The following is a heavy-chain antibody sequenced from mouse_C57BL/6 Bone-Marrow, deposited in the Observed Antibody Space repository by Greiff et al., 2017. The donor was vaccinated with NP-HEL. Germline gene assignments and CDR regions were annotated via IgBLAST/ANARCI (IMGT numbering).Heavy chain of an antibody. D-gene: IGHD1-1*01. CDR1: GYTFTSYW. Sequence: QVQLQQPGAELVRPGSSVKLSCKASGYTFTSYWMHWVKQRPIQGLEWIGNIDPSDSETPYNQKFKDKATLTVDKSSSTAYMQLSSLTSEDSAVYYCARRGDYYGSSYWYFDVWGTGTTVTVSS. CDR2: IDPSDSET. V-gene: IGHV1-52*01. CDR3: ARRGDYYGSSYWYFDV. J-gene: IGHJ1*03.